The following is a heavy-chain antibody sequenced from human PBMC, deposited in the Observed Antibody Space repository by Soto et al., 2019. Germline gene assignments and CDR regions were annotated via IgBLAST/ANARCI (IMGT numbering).Heavy chain of an antibody. D-gene: IGHD4-17*01. J-gene: IGHJ3*02. CDR1: GYTFTSYG. V-gene: IGHV1-18*01. CDR2: ISAYNGNT. Sequence: QVKLVQSGAEVKKPGASVKVSCKASGYTFTSYGISWVRQAPGQGLEWMGWISAYNGNTNYAQKLQGRVTMTTDTSTSTAYMELRSLRSDDTAVYYCARDPLMAVTTPNDAFDIWGQGTMVTVSS. CDR3: ARDPLMAVTTPNDAFDI.